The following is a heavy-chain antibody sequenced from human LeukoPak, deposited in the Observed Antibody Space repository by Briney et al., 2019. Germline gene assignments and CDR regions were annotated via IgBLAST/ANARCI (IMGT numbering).Heavy chain of an antibody. D-gene: IGHD6-6*01. V-gene: IGHV3-30-3*01. CDR1: GFTFSNYA. CDR2: ISDDGNNK. Sequence: GGSLRLSCAASGFTFSNYAMHWVRQAPGKGLEWVAVISDDGNNKHYADSVKGQFTISRDNSKNTLYLQMNSLRAEDTAVYYCAKVGSSSFPFDYWGQGTLVTVSS. J-gene: IGHJ4*02. CDR3: AKVGSSSFPFDY.